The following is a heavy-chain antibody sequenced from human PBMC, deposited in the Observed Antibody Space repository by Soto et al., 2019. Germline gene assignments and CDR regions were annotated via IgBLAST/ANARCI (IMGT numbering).Heavy chain of an antibody. CDR3: ARVIRGAYYNSPLDT. CDR1: GYTFTGYF. CDR2: INPYSGGA. J-gene: IGHJ5*02. V-gene: IGHV1-2*02. D-gene: IGHD3-10*01. Sequence: AAPVKVSCKASGYTFTGYFMHWVRQAPGQGLEWMGWINPYSGGADYAQSFQGRVTMTRDTSISTVYMELSRLRFDDTAVYYCARVIRGAYYNSPLDTWGQGTVVTVSS.